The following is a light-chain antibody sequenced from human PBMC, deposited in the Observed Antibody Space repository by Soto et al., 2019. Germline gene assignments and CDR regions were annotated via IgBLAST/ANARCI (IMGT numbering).Light chain of an antibody. J-gene: IGKJ2*01. Sequence: DIQMTQSPSSVSASVGDRVTITCQASQGISRSLAWYQQKPGKAPKLLIYSASSLQSGVPSRFSGSGSGTDFTLTISSLQPEDFATYFCQQSYTTPVYSFGQGTKVDIK. CDR2: SAS. CDR3: QQSYTTPVYS. V-gene: IGKV1-39*01. CDR1: QGISRS.